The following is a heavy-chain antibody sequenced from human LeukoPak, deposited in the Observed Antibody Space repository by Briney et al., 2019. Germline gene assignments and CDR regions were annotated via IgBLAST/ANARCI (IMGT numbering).Heavy chain of an antibody. CDR1: GGSISTYY. J-gene: IGHJ4*02. V-gene: IGHV4-59*08. CDR3: ARWSYDSSGYYSL. Sequence: SETLSLTCTVSGGSISTYYWSWIRQSPGKGLEWIGSIYHSGSTNYNPSLKSRVTISVGTSKNQFSLELSSVTAADTAVYYCARWSYDSSGYYSLWGQGTLVTVSS. D-gene: IGHD3-22*01. CDR2: IYHSGST.